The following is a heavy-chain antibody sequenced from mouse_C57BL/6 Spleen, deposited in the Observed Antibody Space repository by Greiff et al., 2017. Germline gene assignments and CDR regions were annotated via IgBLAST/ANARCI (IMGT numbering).Heavy chain of an antibody. D-gene: IGHD2-1*01. CDR1: GYTFTGYG. CDR2: IYPRSGNT. CDR3: ARFDGNPWYFDV. Sequence: VQLQQSGAELARPGASVKLSCKASGYTFTGYGISWVKQRTGQGLEWIGEIYPRSGNTYYNEKFKGKATLTADKSSSTAYMELRSLTSEDSAVYFCARFDGNPWYFDVWGTGTTVTVSS. V-gene: IGHV1-81*01. J-gene: IGHJ1*03.